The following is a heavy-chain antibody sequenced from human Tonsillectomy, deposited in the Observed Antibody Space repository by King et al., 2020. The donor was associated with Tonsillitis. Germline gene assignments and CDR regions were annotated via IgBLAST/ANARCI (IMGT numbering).Heavy chain of an antibody. CDR2: IIPVFGAV. D-gene: IGHD3-22*01. CDR1: GGTFNNYA. CDR3: ARDFGYYDSSGYIPSLLDY. J-gene: IGHJ4*02. Sequence: VKLVESGAEVKKPGSSVKVSCKASGGTFNNYAISWVRQTPGQGLEWMGGIIPVFGAVSYAQKFQGRVTITADETTTTAYMELSSLRTEDTALYYCARDFGYYDSSGYIPSLLDYWGQGTLVTVSS. V-gene: IGHV1-69*01.